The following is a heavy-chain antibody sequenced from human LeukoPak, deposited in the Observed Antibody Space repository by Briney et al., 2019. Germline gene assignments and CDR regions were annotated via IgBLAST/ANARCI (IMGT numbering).Heavy chain of an antibody. J-gene: IGHJ5*02. V-gene: IGHV1-46*01. CDR1: GYTFTGYY. D-gene: IGHD1-26*01. CDR3: ARDNSVGDYAWWFDP. CDR2: ITPSGGST. Sequence: ASVKVPCKASGYTFTGYYMHWVRQAPGQGLEWLGLITPSGGSTWYAQKFQGRVTMTRDMSTSTDYMELSSLRSEDTAVYYCARDNSVGDYAWWFDPWGQGTLVTVSS.